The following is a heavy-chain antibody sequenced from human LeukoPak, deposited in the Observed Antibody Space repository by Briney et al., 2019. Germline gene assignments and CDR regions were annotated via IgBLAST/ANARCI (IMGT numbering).Heavy chain of an antibody. CDR2: IKSNADGGTP. D-gene: IGHD2/OR15-2a*01. CDR3: TTFYHEYSPY. Sequence: GGSLRPSCAASGFSFMNAWMIWVRQAPGKGLEWVGRIKSNADGGTPDYAAPARGRFTISRDDSKNTLYLQMNSLKTEDTAVYYCTTFYHEYSPYWGRGTLVTVSS. J-gene: IGHJ4*02. CDR1: GFSFMNAW. V-gene: IGHV3-15*01.